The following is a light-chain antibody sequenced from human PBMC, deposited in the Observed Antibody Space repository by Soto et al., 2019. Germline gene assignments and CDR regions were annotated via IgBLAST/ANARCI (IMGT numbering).Light chain of an antibody. CDR3: QQYNTFSPDT. CDR2: KAS. V-gene: IGKV1-5*03. J-gene: IGKJ2*01. Sequence: DIQMTQSPSTLSASVGDRVTITCRASQSISNWLAWYQQKPGKAPKLLIYKASSLESGVPSRFSGSGSGTDFTLTISSLQPDDLASYYCQQYNTFSPDTFGQGTKLEIK. CDR1: QSISNW.